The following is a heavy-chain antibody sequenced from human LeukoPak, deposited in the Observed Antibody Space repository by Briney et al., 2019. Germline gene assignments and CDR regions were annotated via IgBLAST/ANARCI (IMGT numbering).Heavy chain of an antibody. CDR1: GGSISSSSYY. J-gene: IGHJ6*03. CDR2: INHSGST. Sequence: SETLSLTCTVSGGSISSSSYYWGWIRQPPGKGLEWIGEINHSGSTNYNPSLKSRVTISVDTSKNQFSLKLSSVTAADTAVYYCARRAGFGGLFPSYYYYYMDVWGKGTTVTISS. CDR3: ARRAGFGGLFPSYYYYYMDV. D-gene: IGHD3-10*01. V-gene: IGHV4-39*07.